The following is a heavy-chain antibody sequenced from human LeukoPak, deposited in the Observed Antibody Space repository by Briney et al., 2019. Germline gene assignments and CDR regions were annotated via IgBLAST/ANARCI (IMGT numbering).Heavy chain of an antibody. V-gene: IGHV3-23*01. CDR2: ISGSGGST. CDR3: AKDLRITMIVVVITQGGAFDI. Sequence: GGSLRLSCAASGFTFSSYAMSWVRQAPGKGLEWVSAISGSGGSTYYADSVKGRFTISRDNSKNTLYLQMNSLRAEDTAVYYCAKDLRITMIVVVITQGGAFDIWGQGTMVTVSS. D-gene: IGHD3-22*01. CDR1: GFTFSSYA. J-gene: IGHJ3*02.